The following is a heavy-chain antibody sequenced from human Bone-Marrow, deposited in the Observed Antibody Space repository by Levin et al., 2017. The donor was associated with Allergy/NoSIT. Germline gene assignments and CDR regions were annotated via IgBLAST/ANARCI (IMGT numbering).Heavy chain of an antibody. CDR1: GFTFSSYW. Sequence: ASVKVSCAASGFTFSSYWMHWVRQAPGKGLVWVSRINSDGSSTSYADSVKGRFTISRDNAKNTLYLQMNSLRAEDTAVYYCARGAGAGTPNYYYGMDVWGQGTTVTVSS. J-gene: IGHJ6*02. CDR3: ARGAGAGTPNYYYGMDV. CDR2: INSDGSST. V-gene: IGHV3-74*01. D-gene: IGHD1-1*01.